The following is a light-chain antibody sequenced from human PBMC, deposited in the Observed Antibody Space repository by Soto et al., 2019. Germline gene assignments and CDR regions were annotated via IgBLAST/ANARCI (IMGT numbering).Light chain of an antibody. CDR2: GVS. J-gene: IGKJ3*01. Sequence: EIVMTQSPATLSVSPGERATLSCRASHSVSSDLAWYQQKPGQAPRLLIYGVSTRATGIPDRFSGSGSGTDFTLTISRLEPEDFAVYYCQQYGSSPFTCGPGTKVDIK. CDR3: QQYGSSPFT. CDR1: HSVSSD. V-gene: IGKV3-20*01.